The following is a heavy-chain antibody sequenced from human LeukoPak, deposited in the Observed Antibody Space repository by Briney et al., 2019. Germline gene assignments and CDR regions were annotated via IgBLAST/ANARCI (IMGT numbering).Heavy chain of an antibody. CDR1: GFTFSSYS. CDR2: ISSSSTI. Sequence: PGGSLRLSCAASGFTFSSYSMNWVRQAPGKGLEWVSYISSSSTIYYADSVKGRFTISRDNAKNSLYLQMNSLRAEDTAVYYCAVMHRYYDGSGYWVQWGQGTLVTVSS. D-gene: IGHD3-22*01. J-gene: IGHJ4*02. CDR3: AVMHRYYDGSGYWVQ. V-gene: IGHV3-48*04.